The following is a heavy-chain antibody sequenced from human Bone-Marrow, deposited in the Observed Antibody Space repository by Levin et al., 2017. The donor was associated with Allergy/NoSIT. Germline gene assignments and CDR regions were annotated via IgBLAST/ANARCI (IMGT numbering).Heavy chain of an antibody. CDR3: ARRSGSLLPTGSWLDP. D-gene: IGHD1-26*01. J-gene: IGHJ5*02. Sequence: SGPTLVKPTQTLTLTCSFSGFSLTPSGVGVDWVRPSPGKALEWLALIYWDDDKRYSPSLKTRLTITKDIYKTQVVLTMTNMDPLDTATYYCARRSGSLLPTGSWLDPWGQGILVTVSS. V-gene: IGHV2-5*02. CDR2: IYWDDDK. CDR1: GFSLTPSGVG.